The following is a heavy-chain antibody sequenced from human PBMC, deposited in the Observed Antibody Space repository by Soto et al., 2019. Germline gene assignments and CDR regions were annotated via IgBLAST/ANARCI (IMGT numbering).Heavy chain of an antibody. J-gene: IGHJ4*02. V-gene: IGHV3-23*01. CDR3: ANAKSLRAVRRSSFDS. CDR1: EFMFSSYA. CDR2: ISPTGDNT. D-gene: IGHD6-19*01. Sequence: DVQLLESGGGLVQPGGSLRLSCEASEFMFSSYAMSWVRQAPGKGLEWVSTISPTGDNTYYADSVQGRFTLSRDNSKDTLSLQMNRLTTEYTALYYCANAKSLRAVRRSSFDSWGKGALVTVSS.